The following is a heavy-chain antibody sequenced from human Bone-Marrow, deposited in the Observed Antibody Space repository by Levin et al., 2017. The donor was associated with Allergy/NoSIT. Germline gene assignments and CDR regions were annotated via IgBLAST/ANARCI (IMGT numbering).Heavy chain of an antibody. CDR1: GYTFTSYD. CDR2: MNPNSGNT. Sequence: ASVKVSCKASGYTFTSYDINWVRQATGQGLEWMGWMNPNSGNTGYAQKFQGRVTMTRNTSISTAYMELSSLRSEDTAVYYCAREGVVVPAARIRYYGMDVWGQGTTVTVSS. CDR3: AREGVVVPAARIRYYGMDV. J-gene: IGHJ6*02. D-gene: IGHD2-2*01. V-gene: IGHV1-8*01.